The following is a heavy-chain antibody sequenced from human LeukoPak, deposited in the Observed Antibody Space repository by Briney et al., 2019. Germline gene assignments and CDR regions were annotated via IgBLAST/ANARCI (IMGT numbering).Heavy chain of an antibody. CDR2: ISAYNGNT. D-gene: IGHD6-13*01. CDR3: ARDRGTISSWYRQVWSWSFDY. Sequence: GESLKISCKVSGYSFTSYGISWVRQAPGQGLEWMGWISAYNGNTNYAQKLQGRVTMTTDTSTSTAYMELRSLRSDDTAVYYCARDRGTISSWYRQVWSWSFDYWGQGTLVTVSS. J-gene: IGHJ4*02. V-gene: IGHV1-18*01. CDR1: GYSFTSYG.